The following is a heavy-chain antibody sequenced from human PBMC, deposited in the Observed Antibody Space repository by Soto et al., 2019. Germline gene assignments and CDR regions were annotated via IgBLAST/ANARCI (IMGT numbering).Heavy chain of an antibody. CDR3: PREFFSAHNNYHDP. Sequence: QVQLQESGPGLVKPSETLSLTCTVSGGSISLERFYWTWIRQPPGKALEWIGYVSHTGATHYNPSLQSRLDNSVDTSGNEYSLKLRTPTAADTAVYFCPREFFSAHNNYHDPWGQGSLACVS. CDR1: GGSISLERFY. J-gene: IGHJ5*02. V-gene: IGHV4-61*01. CDR2: VSHTGAT. D-gene: IGHD1-1*01.